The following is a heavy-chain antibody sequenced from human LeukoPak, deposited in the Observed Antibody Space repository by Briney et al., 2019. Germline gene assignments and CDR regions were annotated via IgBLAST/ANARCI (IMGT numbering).Heavy chain of an antibody. CDR2: INYSGDT. Sequence: PSETLSLTCTVSGGSISSSSYFWGWIRQPPGKGLEWIGSINYSGDTYYNPSLKSRVAISVDTSKNQFSLRLSSVTAADTAVHYCARRGSSKLLGSYGAFDNWGQGTMVTVSS. D-gene: IGHD2/OR15-2a*01. J-gene: IGHJ3*02. CDR1: GGSISSSSYF. CDR3: ARRGSSKLLGSYGAFDN. V-gene: IGHV4-39*01.